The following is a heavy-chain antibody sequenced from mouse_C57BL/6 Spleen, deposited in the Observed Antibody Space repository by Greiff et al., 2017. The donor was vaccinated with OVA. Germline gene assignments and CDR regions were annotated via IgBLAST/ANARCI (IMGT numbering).Heavy chain of an antibody. V-gene: IGHV1-55*01. CDR2: FYPGRGST. CDR3: ASSNYDY. D-gene: IGHD2-5*01. CDR1: GYTFTSYW. J-gene: IGHJ2*01. Sequence: QVQLQQPGAELVKPGASVKLSCKASGYTFTSYWITWVKQRPGQGLAWIGDFYPGRGSTNYNEKFKSKATLTVDTSSSAAYMQLSSLTTEDSAVYYCASSNYDYWGQGTTLTVSS.